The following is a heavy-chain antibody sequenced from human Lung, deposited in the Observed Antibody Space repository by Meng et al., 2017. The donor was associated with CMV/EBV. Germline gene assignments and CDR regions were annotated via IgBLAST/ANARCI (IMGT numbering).Heavy chain of an antibody. CDR3: ARGGPVAGKNWFDR. CDR2: ISGSGGST. D-gene: IGHD6-19*01. V-gene: IGHV3-23*01. J-gene: IGHJ5*02. CDR1: GLTFSSHP. Sequence: GGSLRLXXVASGLTFSSHPMTWVRQAPGKGLEWVSSISGSGGSTYSADSVQGRFTISRDNSKNTLYLQMSALRDEDTALYYCARGGPVAGKNWFDRWGQGPLVTVSS.